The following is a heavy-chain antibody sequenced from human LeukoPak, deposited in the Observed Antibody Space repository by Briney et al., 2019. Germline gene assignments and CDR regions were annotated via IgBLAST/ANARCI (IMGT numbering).Heavy chain of an antibody. V-gene: IGHV3-23*01. D-gene: IGHD6-6*01. CDR2: ISGSGGST. CDR3: AKKWSSSVVGSDY. Sequence: PGGSLRLSCAASGFTFSTFGMNWVRQAPGKGLEWVSAISGSGGSTYYADSVKGRFTISRDNSKNTLYLQMNSLRAEDTAVYYCAKKWSSSVVGSDYRGQGTLVTVSS. J-gene: IGHJ4*02. CDR1: GFTFSTFG.